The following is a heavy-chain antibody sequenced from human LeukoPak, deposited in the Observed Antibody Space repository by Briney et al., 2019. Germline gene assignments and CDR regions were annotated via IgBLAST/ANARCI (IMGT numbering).Heavy chain of an antibody. V-gene: IGHV2-5*01. J-gene: IGHJ4*02. Sequence: VSGPTLVKPTQTLTLTCTFSGFSLSTSGVGVGWIRQPPGKALEWLALIYWNDDKRYSPSLKSRLTITKDTSKNQVVLTMTNMDPVDTATYYCAHRWARLEEAAFDYWGQGTLVTVSS. CDR3: AHRWARLEEAAFDY. CDR1: GFSLSTSGVG. D-gene: IGHD6-13*01. CDR2: IYWNDDK.